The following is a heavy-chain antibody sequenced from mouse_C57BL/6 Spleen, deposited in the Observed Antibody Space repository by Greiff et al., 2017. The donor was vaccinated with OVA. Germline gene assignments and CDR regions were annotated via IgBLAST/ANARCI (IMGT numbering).Heavy chain of an antibody. J-gene: IGHJ2*01. CDR2: IDPETGGT. Sequence: QVQLQQSGAELVKPGASVTLSCKASGYTFTDYEMHWVKQTPVHGLEWIGAIDPETGGTAYNQKFKGKAILTADKSSSTAYMALRSLTSQDSAVYYCTGKAKFTTVVASFDYWGQGTTLTVSS. CDR1: GYTFTDYE. V-gene: IGHV1-15*01. D-gene: IGHD1-1*01. CDR3: TGKAKFTTVVASFDY.